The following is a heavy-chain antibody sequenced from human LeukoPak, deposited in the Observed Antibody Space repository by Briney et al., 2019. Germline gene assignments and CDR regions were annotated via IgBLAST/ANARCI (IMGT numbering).Heavy chain of an antibody. Sequence: SETLSLTCTVSGSSISSSSYYWGWIRQPPGKGLEWIGSIYYSGSTYYNPSLRSRVTMSVDTSKNQFSPKLSSVTAADTAVYYCARDSGSGYYHYYYYGMDVWGQGTTVTVSS. D-gene: IGHD3-22*01. V-gene: IGHV4-39*07. J-gene: IGHJ6*02. CDR3: ARDSGSGYYHYYYYGMDV. CDR2: IYYSGST. CDR1: GSSISSSSYY.